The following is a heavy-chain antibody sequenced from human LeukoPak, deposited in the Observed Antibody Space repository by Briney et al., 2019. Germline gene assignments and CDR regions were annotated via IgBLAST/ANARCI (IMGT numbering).Heavy chain of an antibody. CDR1: GGSFSGYY. CDR3: ARVEEGYGSGRRGNFYYYYMDV. Sequence: SETLSLTCAVYGGSFSGYYWSWIRQPPGKGLEWIGEIDHSGNTNYNPSLKSRGTISVDTSKNQFSLKLSSVTTEDTAVYYCARVEEGYGSGRRGNFYYYYMDVWGKGTTVTISS. V-gene: IGHV4-34*01. CDR2: IDHSGNT. D-gene: IGHD3-10*01. J-gene: IGHJ6*03.